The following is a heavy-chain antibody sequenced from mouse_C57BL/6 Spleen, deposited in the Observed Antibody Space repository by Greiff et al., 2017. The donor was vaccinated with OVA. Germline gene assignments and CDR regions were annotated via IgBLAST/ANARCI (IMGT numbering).Heavy chain of an antibody. D-gene: IGHD1-1*01. J-gene: IGHJ3*01. CDR3: ARGSSFFAY. Sequence: EVKLMESEGGLVQPGSSMKLSCTASGFTFSDYYMAWVRQVPEKGLEWVANINYDGSSTYYLDSLKSRFIISRDNAKNILYLQMSSLKSEDTATYYCARGSSFFAYWGQGTLVTVSA. CDR2: INYDGSST. CDR1: GFTFSDYY. V-gene: IGHV5-16*01.